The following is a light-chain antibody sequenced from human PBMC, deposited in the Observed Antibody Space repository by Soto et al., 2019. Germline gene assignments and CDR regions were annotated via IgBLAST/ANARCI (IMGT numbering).Light chain of an antibody. CDR2: GAS. Sequence: EMVFTQSPGTGPSSPGERATLAGRGSYIVTSNYLAWYQQKPGQAPRLLFFGASIRATGIPDRFSGSGSGTAFTPALRRLQREDFAVHHCQQYGSSPKTFGPGTKVDI. CDR1: YIVTSNY. J-gene: IGKJ1*01. CDR3: QQYGSSPKT. V-gene: IGKV3-20*01.